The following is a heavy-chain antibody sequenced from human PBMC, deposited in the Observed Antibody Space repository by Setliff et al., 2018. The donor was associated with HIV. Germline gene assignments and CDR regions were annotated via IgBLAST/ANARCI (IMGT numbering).Heavy chain of an antibody. J-gene: IGHJ6*03. CDR3: AAEPRHYYYMDV. CDR2: FDPEDGET. Sequence: ASVKVSCKVSGYTLTELSMHWVRQAPGKGLEWMGGFDPEDGETIYAQKFQGRVTMTEDTSTDTAYMELSSLRSEDTAVYYCAAEPRHYYYMDVWGQGTTVTVSS. V-gene: IGHV1-24*01. CDR1: GYTLTELS.